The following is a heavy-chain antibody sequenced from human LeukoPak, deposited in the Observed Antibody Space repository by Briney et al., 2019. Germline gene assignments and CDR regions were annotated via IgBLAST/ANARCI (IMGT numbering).Heavy chain of an antibody. V-gene: IGHV3-66*02. CDR3: ARDTRDVGYGMDV. CDR1: GFTVSSNY. D-gene: IGHD5-24*01. J-gene: IGHJ6*02. CDR2: IYSGGST. Sequence: GGSLRLSCAASGFTVSSNYMSWVRQAPGKGLEWVSVIYSGGSTYYADSVKGRFTISRDNSKNTLYLQMNSLRAEDTAVYYCARDTRDVGYGMDVWGLGTTVTVSS.